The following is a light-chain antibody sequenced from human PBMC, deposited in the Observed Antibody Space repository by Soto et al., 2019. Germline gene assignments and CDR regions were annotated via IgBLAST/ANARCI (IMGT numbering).Light chain of an antibody. CDR3: QQYGNLWT. J-gene: IGKJ1*01. CDR1: QSVSRW. CDR2: DAS. V-gene: IGKV1-5*01. Sequence: DIQMTQSPSTLSASVGDRVTITCRASQSVSRWLAWYQQKPGKAPKLLIYDASSLESGVPLRFSGSGSGTEFSLTISRLQADDSATYYCQQYGNLWTFAQGTKVEIK.